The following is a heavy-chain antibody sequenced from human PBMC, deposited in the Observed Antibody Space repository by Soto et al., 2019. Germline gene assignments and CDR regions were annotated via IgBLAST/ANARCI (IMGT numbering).Heavy chain of an antibody. D-gene: IGHD6-6*01. CDR1: GFTFSSYS. J-gene: IGHJ4*02. Sequence: PGGSLRLSCAASGFTFSSYSMNWVRQAPGKGLEWVSSISSSSSYIYYADSVKGRFTISRDNAKNSLYLQMNSLRAEDTAVYYCAREPNSSSEDKYIDYWGQGTLVTVSS. V-gene: IGHV3-21*01. CDR2: ISSSSSYI. CDR3: AREPNSSSEDKYIDY.